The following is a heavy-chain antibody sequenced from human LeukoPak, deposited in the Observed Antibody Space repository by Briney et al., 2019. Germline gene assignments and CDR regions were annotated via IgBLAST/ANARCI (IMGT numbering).Heavy chain of an antibody. CDR2: ISYDGSNK. CDR3: AKRILTGYFPCGMDV. V-gene: IGHV3-30*18. J-gene: IGHJ6*02. CDR1: GFTFSSYG. D-gene: IGHD3-9*01. Sequence: GGSLRLSCAASGFTFSSYGVHWVRQAPGKGLEWVAVISYDGSNKYYADSVKGRFTISRDNSKNTLYLQMNSLRAEDTAVYYCAKRILTGYFPCGMDVWGQGTTVTVSS.